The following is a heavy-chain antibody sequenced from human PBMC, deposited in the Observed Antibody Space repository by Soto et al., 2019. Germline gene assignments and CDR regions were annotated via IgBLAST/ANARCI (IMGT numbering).Heavy chain of an antibody. V-gene: IGHV4-39*01. Sequence: SETLSLTCTVSGGSISSSSYYWGWIRQPPGKGLEWIGSIYYSGSTYYNPSLKSRVTISVDTSKNQFSLKLSSVTAADTAVYYCARHVQFPLASSNFPLYYFDYWGQGTLVTVSS. D-gene: IGHD1-7*01. CDR2: IYYSGST. CDR1: GGSISSSSYY. CDR3: ARHVQFPLASSNFPLYYFDY. J-gene: IGHJ4*02.